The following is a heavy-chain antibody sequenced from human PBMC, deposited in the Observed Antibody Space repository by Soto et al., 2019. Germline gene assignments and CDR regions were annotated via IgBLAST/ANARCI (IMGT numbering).Heavy chain of an antibody. J-gene: IGHJ6*02. CDR2: IKEDGSEK. V-gene: IGHV3-7*04. Sequence: EVQLVESGGGLVQPGGSLRLSCAASGFTFSSYWISWVRQAPGKGLEWVANIKEDGSEKYYVDSVKGRFTISRDNAKNWDLRMDRLRAEDTAVYCGVRGDYGTDLCAQGPTVTVSS. CDR1: GFTFSSYW. CDR3: VRGDYGTDL.